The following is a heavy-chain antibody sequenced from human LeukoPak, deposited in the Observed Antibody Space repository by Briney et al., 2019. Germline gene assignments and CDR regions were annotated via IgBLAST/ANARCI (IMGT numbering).Heavy chain of an antibody. CDR1: GFTFSSYW. V-gene: IGHV3-74*01. CDR3: ARGVTRYKKLPY. D-gene: IGHD3-9*01. Sequence: GGSLRLSCAASGFTFSSYWMHWVRQAPGKGLVWVSRIESDGTSTNYADSVKGRFTISRDNAKNTLYLQMNSLRAEDTAIYYCARGVTRYKKLPYWGQGTLVTVSS. J-gene: IGHJ1*01. CDR2: IESDGTST.